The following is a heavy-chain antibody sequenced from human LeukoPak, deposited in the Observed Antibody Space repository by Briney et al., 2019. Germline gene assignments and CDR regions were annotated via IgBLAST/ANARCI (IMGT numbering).Heavy chain of an antibody. V-gene: IGHV3-30-3*01. J-gene: IGHJ4*02. D-gene: IGHD3-16*01. CDR2: ISPDGNMQ. CDR3: ARCNLYTAATIEDY. CDR1: GFNFSIYA. Sequence: PGGSLRLSCAASGFNFSIYAIHWVRQAPGKGLEWVAVISPDGNMQDYADSVKGRFTVSRDNSKNTVYLEMSSPIPEDTSIYYCARCNLYTAATIEDYWGQGTLVTVSS.